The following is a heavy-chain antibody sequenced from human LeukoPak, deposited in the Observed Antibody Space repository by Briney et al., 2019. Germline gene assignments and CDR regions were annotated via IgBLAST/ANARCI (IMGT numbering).Heavy chain of an antibody. CDR1: GYTFTGYG. V-gene: IGHV1-18*01. D-gene: IGHD6-6*01. J-gene: IGHJ5*02. CDR3: ARDGFEYSSSWDNWFDP. CDR2: ISAYNGNT. Sequence: ASVKVSCKASGYTFTGYGISWVRQAPGQGLEWMGWISAYNGNTNYAQKLQGRVTMTTDTSTSTAYMELRSLRSDDTAVYYCARDGFEYSSSWDNWFDPWGQGTLVTVSS.